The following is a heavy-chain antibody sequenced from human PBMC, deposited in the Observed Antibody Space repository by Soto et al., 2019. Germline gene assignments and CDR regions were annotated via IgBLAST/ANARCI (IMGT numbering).Heavy chain of an antibody. D-gene: IGHD3-3*01. CDR1: GGSISSGGYY. CDR3: ARDGRRGYNWFDP. V-gene: IGHV4-31*03. J-gene: IGHJ5*02. Sequence: QVQLQESGPGLVKPSETLSLTCTVSGGSISSGGYYWNWIRQLPGKGLEWIGSIYYSGNTYYNPSLKSRLFISMATSKNHFSLRLTSVTAADTAMYYCARDGRRGYNWFDPWGQGTLVTVSS. CDR2: IYYSGNT.